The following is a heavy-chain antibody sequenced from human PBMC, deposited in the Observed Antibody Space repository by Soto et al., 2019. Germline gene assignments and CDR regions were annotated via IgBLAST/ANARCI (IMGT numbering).Heavy chain of an antibody. D-gene: IGHD4-17*01. CDR2: INQGGSAI. V-gene: IGHV3-7*05. Sequence: PGGSLRLSCAASGFTFSSYWMSWVRQGPGKGPEWVANINQGGSAIYYVDSVKGRFTISRDNAKNSLYLQLNSLRAEDTAVYYCASYGANRDYWGQGALVTVSS. J-gene: IGHJ4*02. CDR1: GFTFSSYW. CDR3: ASYGANRDY.